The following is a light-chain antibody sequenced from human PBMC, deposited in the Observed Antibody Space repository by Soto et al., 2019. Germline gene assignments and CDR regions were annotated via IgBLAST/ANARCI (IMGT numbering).Light chain of an antibody. J-gene: IGKJ1*01. CDR3: QQYATRPWT. CDR1: QSVSGSY. CDR2: GAS. V-gene: IGKV3-20*01. Sequence: EIVLTQSPGTLSLSPGEIATLSCRARQSVSGSYLAWYQQKPGQSPRLLIHGASSRATGIPDRFSGSGSGTDFTLTISRLEPEDFAVYYCQQYATRPWTFGQGTKVESK.